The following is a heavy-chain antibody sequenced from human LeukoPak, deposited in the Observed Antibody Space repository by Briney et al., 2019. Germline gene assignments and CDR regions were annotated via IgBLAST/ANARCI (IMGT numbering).Heavy chain of an antibody. CDR2: IYSGGST. D-gene: IGHD2-15*01. V-gene: IGHV3-53*01. J-gene: IGHJ6*02. CDR3: ARELGGGGYDGMDV. CDR1: GFTVSINY. Sequence: GASQRLSCAASGFTVSINYMSWVRQAPGKGLEWVSVIYSGGSTYYADSVKGRFTISRDDSKNTLYLQMNSLRAEDTAVYYCARELGGGGYDGMDVWGQGTTVTVSS.